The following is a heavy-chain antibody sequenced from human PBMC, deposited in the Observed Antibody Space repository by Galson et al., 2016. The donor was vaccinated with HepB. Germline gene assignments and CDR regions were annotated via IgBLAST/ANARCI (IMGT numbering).Heavy chain of an antibody. J-gene: IGHJ4*02. V-gene: IGHV3-7*01. CDR3: VAGYCSSSSCPGGLDY. D-gene: IGHD2-2*03. CDR2: IKQDGRQK. Sequence: SLRLSCAASGFTFSRYGMHWVREAPGKGLGRVANIKQDGRQKYYVDSVKGRFTFSRDNAKHSLYLQMNSLRAEDTAVYYCVAGYCSSSSCPGGLDYWGQGTLVTVSS. CDR1: GFTFSRYG.